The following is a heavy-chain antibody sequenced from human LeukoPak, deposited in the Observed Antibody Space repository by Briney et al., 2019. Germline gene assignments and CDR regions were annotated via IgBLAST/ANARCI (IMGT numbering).Heavy chain of an antibody. J-gene: IGHJ4*02. CDR1: GFPFSSYP. CDR2: IKSKTDGGTT. D-gene: IGHD3-10*01. V-gene: IGHV3-15*01. CDR3: TAEYYGSGKY. Sequence: GGSLRLSCAGSGFPFSSYPISWVRQAPGKGLEWVGRIKSKTDGGTTDYAAPVKGRFTISRDDSTDTLFLQMISLKAEDTAVYYCTAEYYGSGKYWGQGTLVTVSS.